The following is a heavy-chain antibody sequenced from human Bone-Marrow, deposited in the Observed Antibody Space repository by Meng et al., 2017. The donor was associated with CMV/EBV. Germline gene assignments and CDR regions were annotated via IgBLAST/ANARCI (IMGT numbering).Heavy chain of an antibody. Sequence: ASAYNSNVYYIPWMRQAPGQGFEWMGWINHNSGGTNYAQKFQGRVTMTRDTSINTAYMEVSRLKSDDTAVYYCARGILLAGKGAFDYWGQGSLVTVSS. V-gene: IGHV1-2*02. CDR2: INHNSGGT. CDR1: AYNSNVYY. J-gene: IGHJ4*02. CDR3: ARGILLAGKGAFDY. D-gene: IGHD6-19*01.